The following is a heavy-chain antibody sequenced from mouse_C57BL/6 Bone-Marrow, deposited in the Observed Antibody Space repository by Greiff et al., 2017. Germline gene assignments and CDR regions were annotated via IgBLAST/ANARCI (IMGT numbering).Heavy chain of an antibody. V-gene: IGHV1-39*01. CDR1: GYSFTDYN. D-gene: IGHD1-1*01. J-gene: IGHJ3*01. CDR2: INPNYGTT. Sequence: EVQRVESGPELVKPGASVKISCKASGYSFTDYNMNWVKQSNGKSLEWIGVINPNYGTTNYNQKFKGKATLTVDKSSSTAYMQLNSLTSEDSAVYYCASWGYCGRSYGADWGQGTLVTVSA. CDR3: ASWGYCGRSYGAD.